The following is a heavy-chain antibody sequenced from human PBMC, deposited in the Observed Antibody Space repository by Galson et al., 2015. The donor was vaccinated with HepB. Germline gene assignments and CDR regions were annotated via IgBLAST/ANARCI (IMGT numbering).Heavy chain of an antibody. V-gene: IGHV1-69*13. CDR3: ARGGVDYYYYYMDV. CDR1: GGTFSSYA. Sequence: SVTVSCKASGGTFSSYAISWVRQAPGQGLEWMGGIIPIFGTANYAQKFQGRVTITADESTSTAYMELSSLRSEDTAVYYCARGGVDYYYYYMDVWGKGTTVTVSS. J-gene: IGHJ6*03. CDR2: IIPIFGTA. D-gene: IGHD2-15*01.